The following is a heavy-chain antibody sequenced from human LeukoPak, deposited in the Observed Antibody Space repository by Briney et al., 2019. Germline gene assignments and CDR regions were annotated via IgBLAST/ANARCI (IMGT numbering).Heavy chain of an antibody. D-gene: IGHD3-22*01. Sequence: GGSLRLSCAASGITVSSNYMSWVRQAPGKGLEWVSVIYSGGSTYYADSVKGRFTISRDNSKNTLYLQMDSLRAEDTAVYYCARATYYYDSSGYYVFYFDNWGQGTLVTVSS. CDR1: GITVSSNY. CDR2: IYSGGST. J-gene: IGHJ4*02. V-gene: IGHV3-53*01. CDR3: ARATYYYDSSGYYVFYFDN.